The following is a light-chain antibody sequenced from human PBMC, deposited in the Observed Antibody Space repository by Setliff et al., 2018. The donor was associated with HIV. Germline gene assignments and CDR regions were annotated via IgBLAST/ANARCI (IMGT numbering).Light chain of an antibody. CDR2: DVI. CDR3: CSYAGSHTFV. Sequence: QSVLTQPRSVSGSPGQSVTISCTGTTSGVGGYNFVSWYQHHPGKAPKLMIYDVIKRPSGVPDRFSGSKSGNTASLTISGLQAEDEADYYCCSYAGSHTFVFGTGTKVTVL. V-gene: IGLV2-11*01. J-gene: IGLJ1*01. CDR1: TSGVGGYNF.